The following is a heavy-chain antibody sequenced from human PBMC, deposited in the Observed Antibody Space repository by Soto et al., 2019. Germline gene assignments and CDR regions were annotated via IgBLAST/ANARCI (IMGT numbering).Heavy chain of an antibody. V-gene: IGHV3-30-3*01. CDR2: ISYDGSKK. Sequence: QEHLVESGGGVVQPGKSLRLSCTASGFSLTSFTVHWVRQAPGKGLEWVTLISYDGSKKDYIDSVKGRFTISRDNFKNAVYMAIDNLRPEDTAVYCCARGSHLAITGIDFYSRWDVWGQGNTVTVSS. CDR3: ARGSHLAITGIDFYSRWDV. J-gene: IGHJ6*01. CDR1: GFSLTSFT. D-gene: IGHD3-16*01.